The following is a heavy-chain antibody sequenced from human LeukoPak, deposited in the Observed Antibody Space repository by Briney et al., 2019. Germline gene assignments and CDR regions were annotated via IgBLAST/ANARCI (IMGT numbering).Heavy chain of an antibody. J-gene: IGHJ4*02. CDR1: GSAFTSCG. D-gene: IGHD2-2*02. Sequence: ASVKLSCKASGSAFTSCGIGWVRHGPGQGLEWVGWISAYNGNTNYAQKLQGRVTMTPDTSTSTAYMELRSLRSDDPAVYYCATDCSSTSCYRGRGPLGYWGQGTLVTVSS. CDR3: ATDCSSTSCYRGRGPLGY. CDR2: ISAYNGNT. V-gene: IGHV1-18*01.